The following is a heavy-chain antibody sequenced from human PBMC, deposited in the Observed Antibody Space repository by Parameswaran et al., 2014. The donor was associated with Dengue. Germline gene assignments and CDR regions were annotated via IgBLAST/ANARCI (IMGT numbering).Heavy chain of an antibody. D-gene: IGHD3-3*01. V-gene: IGHV3-30*02. CDR2: IRYDGSNK. CDR3: AKDQSWSGYSNMDV. J-gene: IGHJ6*03. Sequence: WIRQPPGKGLEWVAFIRYDGSNKYYADSVKGRFTISRDNSKNTLYLQMNSLRAEDTAVYYCAKDQSWSGYSNMDVWGKGTTVTVSS.